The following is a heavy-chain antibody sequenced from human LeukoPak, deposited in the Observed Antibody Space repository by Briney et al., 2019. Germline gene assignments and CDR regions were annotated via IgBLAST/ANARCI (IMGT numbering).Heavy chain of an antibody. D-gene: IGHD3-9*01. V-gene: IGHV4-34*01. J-gene: IGHJ4*02. CDR2: INHSGST. Sequence: SETLSLTCAVYGGSFSGYYWSWIRQPPGKGLEWIGEINHSGSTNYNPSLKSRVTISVDTSKNQFSLKLSSVTAADTAVYYCARRYALRYFDWFADYRGQGTLVTVSS. CDR3: ARRYALRYFDWFADY. CDR1: GGSFSGYY.